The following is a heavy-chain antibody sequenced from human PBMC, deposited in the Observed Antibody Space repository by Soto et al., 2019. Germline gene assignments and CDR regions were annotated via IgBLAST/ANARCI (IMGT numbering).Heavy chain of an antibody. Sequence: QVQLVQSGAEVKKPGASLKVSCKASGYTFTTYYMHWVRQAPGQGLEWMGIINPSDGTATYAQKFQGRVTMTRDTSTSTVYMELSSLRSDDTAVYYCARVQFVSGWRYAGDYWGQGTLVNVSS. CDR2: INPSDGTA. CDR3: ARVQFVSGWRYAGDY. D-gene: IGHD6-19*01. J-gene: IGHJ4*02. V-gene: IGHV1-46*01. CDR1: GYTFTTYY.